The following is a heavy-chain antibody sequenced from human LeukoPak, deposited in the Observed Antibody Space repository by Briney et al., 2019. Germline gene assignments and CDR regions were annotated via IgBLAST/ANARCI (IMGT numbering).Heavy chain of an antibody. J-gene: IGHJ6*03. D-gene: IGHD4-17*01. CDR3: ARSKDYESYYYYYMDV. V-gene: IGHV1-46*01. CDR1: GYTFTSNY. Sequence: ASVKVSCKAFGYTFTSNYMHWVRQAPGQGLEWMGVISPSGGSTTYAQKFQGRVTITRNTSISTAYMELSSLRSEDTAVYYCARSKDYESYYYYYMDVWGKGTTVTVSS. CDR2: ISPSGGST.